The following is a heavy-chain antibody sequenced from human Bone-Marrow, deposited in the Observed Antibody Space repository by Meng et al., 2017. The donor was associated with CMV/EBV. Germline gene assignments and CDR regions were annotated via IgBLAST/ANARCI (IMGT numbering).Heavy chain of an antibody. J-gene: IGHJ4*02. D-gene: IGHD2-15*01. V-gene: IGHV1-2*02. CDR3: ASQFGYCSGGSCYYLY. CDR1: GYHFPGEY. Sequence: SGYHFPGEYKDWVRQAPGKGLEGRGWIKPNSGGTNYAQKFQGRVTMTRDTSISTAYMELSRLRSDDTAVYYCASQFGYCSGGSCYYLYWGQGTLVTVSS. CDR2: IKPNSGGT.